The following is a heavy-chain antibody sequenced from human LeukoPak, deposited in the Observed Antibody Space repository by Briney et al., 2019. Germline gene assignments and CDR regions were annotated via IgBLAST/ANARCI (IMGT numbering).Heavy chain of an antibody. D-gene: IGHD4-17*01. CDR1: GGTFSSYA. J-gene: IGHJ4*02. Sequence: ASVKVSCKASGGTFSSYAISWVRQAPGQGLEWMGGIIPIFGTANYAQKFQGRVTITADESTSTAYMELSSLRSEDTAVYYCARDYGDCELWRYWGQGTLVTVSS. CDR2: IIPIFGTA. CDR3: ARDYGDCELWRY. V-gene: IGHV1-69*01.